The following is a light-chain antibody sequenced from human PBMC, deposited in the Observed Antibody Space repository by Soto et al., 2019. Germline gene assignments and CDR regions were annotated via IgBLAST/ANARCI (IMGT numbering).Light chain of an antibody. CDR1: QGISNY. V-gene: IGKV1-17*03. CDR2: AVS. CDR3: LHHNSYPLT. Sequence: EIPMSQSPSAMSASVGDRVTITCRASQGISNYLVWFQQKPGKVPKRLIYAVSRLQTGVPSRFSGSGSGTEFTLTISSLQPEDFATYYCLHHNSYPLTFGGRTKVDI. J-gene: IGKJ4*01.